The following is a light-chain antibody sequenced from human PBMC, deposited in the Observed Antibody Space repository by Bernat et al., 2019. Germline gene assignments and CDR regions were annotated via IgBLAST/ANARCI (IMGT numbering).Light chain of an antibody. CDR3: AAWDDSLRGRV. Sequence: QSVLTQPPSASGTPGQRVTISCSGSTSNIGSNYVYWYQQLPGTAPKLLIYSNNQRPSGVPDLFSGSKSGTSASLAISGLRSEDEADYYCAAWDDSLRGRVFGGGTKLTVL. CDR2: SNN. J-gene: IGLJ3*02. V-gene: IGLV1-47*01. CDR1: TSNIGSNY.